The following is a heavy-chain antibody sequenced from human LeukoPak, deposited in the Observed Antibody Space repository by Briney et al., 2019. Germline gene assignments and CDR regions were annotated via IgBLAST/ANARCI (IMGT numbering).Heavy chain of an antibody. CDR3: ARDRGVYGSGSYLSVSWFDP. V-gene: IGHV1-2*02. CDR2: INPNSGGT. Sequence: ASVKVSCKASGGTFSSYAISWVRQAPGQGLEWMGWINPNSGGTNYAQKFQGRVTMTRDTSISTAYMELSRLRSDDTAVYYCARDRGVYGSGSYLSVSWFDPWGQGALVTVSS. CDR1: GGTFSSYA. D-gene: IGHD3-10*01. J-gene: IGHJ5*02.